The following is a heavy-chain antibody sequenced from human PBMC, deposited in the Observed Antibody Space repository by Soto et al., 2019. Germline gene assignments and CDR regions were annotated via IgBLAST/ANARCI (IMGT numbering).Heavy chain of an antibody. J-gene: IGHJ4*02. CDR1: GFTFDTYA. CDR3: ARVKYFDTSGYLPSHYFDN. Sequence: GGSLRLSCAASGFTFDTYAMNWVRQAPGKGLEWVSSITMSSSYIYYADSVKGRFTISRHNAKSSLYLQMNSLRAEDTAVHYYARVKYFDTSGYLPSHYFDNWGQGTLVTVSS. CDR2: ITMSSSYI. D-gene: IGHD3-22*01. V-gene: IGHV3-21*01.